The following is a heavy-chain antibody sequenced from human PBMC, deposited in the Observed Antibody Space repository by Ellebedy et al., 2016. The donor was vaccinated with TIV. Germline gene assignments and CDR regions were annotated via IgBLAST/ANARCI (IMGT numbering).Heavy chain of an antibody. CDR3: ARGGSGRVYFYGMDV. CDR1: GYTFIDFY. D-gene: IGHD3-10*01. V-gene: IGHV1-2*02. CDR2: INPKSGST. J-gene: IGHJ6*02. Sequence: AASVKVSCKASGYTFIDFYMHWVRQVPGQGLEWMGWINPKSGSTNSAQKFQGRITMTRDTAINTIYMDLTSLTSDDTAIYYCARGGSGRVYFYGMDVWGPGTTVTVSS.